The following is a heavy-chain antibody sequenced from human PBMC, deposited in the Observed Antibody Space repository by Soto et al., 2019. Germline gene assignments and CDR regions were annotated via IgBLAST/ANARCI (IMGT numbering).Heavy chain of an antibody. J-gene: IGHJ4*02. V-gene: IGHV4-59*01. CDR1: XGXXXXXX. CDR3: ARGSSVAGLDY. CDR2: IYYSGST. Sequence: SLTCTVSXGXXXXXXWSXIRQPPGKGLEWIGYIYYSGSTNYNPSLKSRVTISVDTSKNQFSLKLSSVTAADTAVYYCARGSSVAGLDYWGQGTLVTVSS. D-gene: IGHD6-19*01.